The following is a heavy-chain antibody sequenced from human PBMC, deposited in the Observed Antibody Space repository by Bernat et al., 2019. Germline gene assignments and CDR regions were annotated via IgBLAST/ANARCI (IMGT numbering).Heavy chain of an antibody. V-gene: IGHV3-53*05. CDR1: GFTVSSNY. Sequence: EVQLVETGGGLIQPGGSLILSCAASGFTVSSNYMSWVRQAPGKGLEWVSVIYSGGSTYYADSVKGRFTISRDNSKNTLYLQMNSLRAEDTAVYYCATYDILTGYYHWGQGTLVTVSS. J-gene: IGHJ4*02. D-gene: IGHD3-9*01. CDR3: ATYDILTGYYH. CDR2: IYSGGST.